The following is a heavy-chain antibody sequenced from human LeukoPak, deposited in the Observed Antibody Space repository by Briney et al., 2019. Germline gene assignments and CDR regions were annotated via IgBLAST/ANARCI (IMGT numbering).Heavy chain of an antibody. V-gene: IGHV4-31*03. CDR1: GGSISSGGYY. D-gene: IGHD5-24*01. CDR2: IYYSGST. CDR3: ARQGIEMATIFDY. Sequence: SQTLSLTCTVSGGSISSGGYYWSWIRQHPGKGLEWIGYIYYSGSTYYNPSLKSRVTISVDTSKNQFSLKLSSVTAADTAVYYCARQGIEMATIFDYWGQGTLVTVSS. J-gene: IGHJ4*02.